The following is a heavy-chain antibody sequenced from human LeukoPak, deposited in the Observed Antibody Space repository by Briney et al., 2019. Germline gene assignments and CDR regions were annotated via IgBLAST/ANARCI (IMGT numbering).Heavy chain of an antibody. CDR2: INPNTGGI. J-gene: IGHJ4*02. CDR1: GYTFTGYY. V-gene: IGHV1-2*02. CDR3: ARDPYSNYFDY. Sequence: ASVKVSCKSSGYTFTGYYMHWVRQAPGQGLEWMGWINPNTGGIDYAQKFQGRVTMTRDTSISAAYMELSRLRSDDTAVYYCARDPYSNYFDYWGQGTLVTVSS. D-gene: IGHD5-18*01.